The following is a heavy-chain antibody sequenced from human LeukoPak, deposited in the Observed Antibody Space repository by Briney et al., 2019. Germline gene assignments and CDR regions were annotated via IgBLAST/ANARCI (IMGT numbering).Heavy chain of an antibody. CDR2: IFYDGSHN. Sequence: GGSLRLSCAASGFTFSSYGVHWVRQAPGKGLESVALIFYDGSHNYYADSVKGRFTISRDNSKNTLYLQMNSLRAEDTAVYYCAGGTYALDFWGQGTLVTVSS. CDR1: GFTFSSYG. CDR3: AGGTYALDF. J-gene: IGHJ4*02. D-gene: IGHD4-17*01. V-gene: IGHV3-33*01.